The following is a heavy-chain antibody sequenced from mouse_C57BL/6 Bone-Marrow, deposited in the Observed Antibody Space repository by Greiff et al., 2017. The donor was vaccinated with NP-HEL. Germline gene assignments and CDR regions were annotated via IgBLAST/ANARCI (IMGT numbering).Heavy chain of an antibody. V-gene: IGHV1-72*01. J-gene: IGHJ3*01. CDR2: IDPNSGGT. Sequence: QVQLQQPGAELVKPGASVKLSCKASGYTFTSYWMHWVKQRPGRGLEWIGRIDPNSGGTKYNEKFKSKATLTVDKPSSTAYMQLSSLTSEDSAVYYCARGRLDGYYLAWFAYWGQGTLVTVSA. CDR1: GYTFTSYW. D-gene: IGHD2-3*01. CDR3: ARGRLDGYYLAWFAY.